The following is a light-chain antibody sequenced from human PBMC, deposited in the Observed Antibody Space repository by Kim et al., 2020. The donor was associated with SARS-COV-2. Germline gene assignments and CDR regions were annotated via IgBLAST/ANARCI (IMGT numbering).Light chain of an antibody. J-gene: IGLJ2*01. CDR1: SGHSSYA. CDR2: INSDGSH. CDR3: QTWDTGIRV. Sequence: QLVLTQSPSASASLGASVKLTCTLSSGHSSYAIAWHQQQPEKGPRYLMKINSDGSHSKGDGIPDRFSGSSSGAERYLTISSLQSEDEADYYCQTWDTGIRVFGGGTKLTV. V-gene: IGLV4-69*01.